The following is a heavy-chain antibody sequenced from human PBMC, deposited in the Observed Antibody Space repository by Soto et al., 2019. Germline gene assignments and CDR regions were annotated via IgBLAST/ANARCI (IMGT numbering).Heavy chain of an antibody. Sequence: GESLKISCKGSGYSFTSYWIGWVRQMPGKGLEWMGIIYPGDSDTRYSPSFQGQVTISADKSISTAYLQWSSLKASDTAMYYSARHGITIFGVVMNYYGMDVWGQGTTVTVSS. V-gene: IGHV5-51*01. CDR1: GYSFTSYW. D-gene: IGHD3-3*01. J-gene: IGHJ6*02. CDR2: IYPGDSDT. CDR3: ARHGITIFGVVMNYYGMDV.